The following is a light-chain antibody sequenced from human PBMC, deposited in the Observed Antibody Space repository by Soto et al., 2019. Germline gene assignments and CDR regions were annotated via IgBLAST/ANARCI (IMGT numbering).Light chain of an antibody. CDR3: QQCVAWPLLT. CDR2: DAS. V-gene: IGKV3-11*01. J-gene: IGKJ4*01. CDR1: QSVGTS. Sequence: ETVLTQSQATLYLYPGQRATLSCRASQSVGTSLAWYQQKPGQPPRLLIYDASTRASDIPARFSGSGSGTDFTLTISSLETEDFAVYYCQQCVAWPLLTIGGETKV.